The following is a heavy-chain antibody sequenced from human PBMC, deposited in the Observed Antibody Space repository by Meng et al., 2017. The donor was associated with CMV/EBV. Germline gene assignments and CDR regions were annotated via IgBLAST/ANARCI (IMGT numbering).Heavy chain of an antibody. Sequence: LSLTCAVSGTNLNTYWMHWVRQVPGKGLVWLSRIYSDGITTRYADSVKGRFTISRDNTKNTLYLQMTGLRAEDTALYYCAKDTAAGDLGAFDIWGQGTMVTVSS. CDR1: GTNLNTYW. J-gene: IGHJ3*02. D-gene: IGHD6-13*01. CDR2: IYSDGITT. V-gene: IGHV3-74*01. CDR3: AKDTAAGDLGAFDI.